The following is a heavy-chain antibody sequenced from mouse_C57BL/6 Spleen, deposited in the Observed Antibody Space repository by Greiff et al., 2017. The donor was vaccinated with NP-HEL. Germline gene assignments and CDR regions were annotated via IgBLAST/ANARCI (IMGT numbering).Heavy chain of an antibody. CDR3: ARGSYGNYYFDY. J-gene: IGHJ2*01. Sequence: QVQLQQSGAELVRPGASVKLSCKASGYTFTDYYINWVKQRPGQGLEWIARIYPGSGNTYYNEKFKGKATLTAEKSSSTAYMQLSSLTSEDSAVYFCARGSYGNYYFDYWGQGTTLTVSS. CDR1: GYTFTDYY. V-gene: IGHV1-76*01. D-gene: IGHD2-1*01. CDR2: IYPGSGNT.